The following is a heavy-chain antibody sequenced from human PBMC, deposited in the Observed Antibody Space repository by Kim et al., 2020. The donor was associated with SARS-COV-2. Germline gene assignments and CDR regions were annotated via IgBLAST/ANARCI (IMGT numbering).Heavy chain of an antibody. V-gene: IGHV4-39*07. J-gene: IGHJ6*02. Sequence: SLKSRVTISVDTSKNQFSLKLSSVTAADTAVYNCARDRAVAGTLDGMDVWGQGTTVTVSS. D-gene: IGHD6-19*01. CDR3: ARDRAVAGTLDGMDV.